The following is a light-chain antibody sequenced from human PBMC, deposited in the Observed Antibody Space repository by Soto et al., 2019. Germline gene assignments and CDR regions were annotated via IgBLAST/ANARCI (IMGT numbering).Light chain of an antibody. V-gene: IGKV3-20*01. CDR2: GAS. CDR3: HQYDNAPQT. J-gene: IGKJ2*01. CDR1: QSVSTN. Sequence: EIILTQSPDTLSLSPGERATLSCRASQSVSTNLAWYQQKPGQAPRLLIYGASTRATGIPDRFSGSGSGTDFSLTISRLEPEDFVVYYCHQYDNAPQTYGQGTKVDIK.